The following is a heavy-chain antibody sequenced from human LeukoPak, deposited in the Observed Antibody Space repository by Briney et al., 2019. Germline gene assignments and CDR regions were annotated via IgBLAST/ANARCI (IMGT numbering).Heavy chain of an antibody. CDR2: IYYSGSI. Sequence: SETLSLICTVSGASISSYYWSWIRQPPGKGLEWIGDIYYSGSIKYNPSLKSRVTMSVDTSKNQFSLKLSSVTAADTAIYYCARGRRQYDFWSGPVRYYFDYWGQGTLVTVSS. CDR1: GASISSYY. J-gene: IGHJ4*02. V-gene: IGHV4-59*01. D-gene: IGHD3-3*01. CDR3: ARGRRQYDFWSGPVRYYFDY.